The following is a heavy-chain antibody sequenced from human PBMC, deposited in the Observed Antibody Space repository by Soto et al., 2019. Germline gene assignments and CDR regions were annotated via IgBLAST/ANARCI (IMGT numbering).Heavy chain of an antibody. J-gene: IGHJ6*03. CDR2: ISYDGSNK. Sequence: PGGSLRLSCAASGFTFSSYAMHWVRQAPGKGLEWVAVISYDGSNKYYADSVKGRFTISRDNSKNTLYLQMNSLRAEDTAVYYCARDYGDKFYYYMDVWGKGTTVTV. V-gene: IGHV3-30-3*01. CDR3: ARDYGDKFYYYMDV. D-gene: IGHD4-17*01. CDR1: GFTFSSYA.